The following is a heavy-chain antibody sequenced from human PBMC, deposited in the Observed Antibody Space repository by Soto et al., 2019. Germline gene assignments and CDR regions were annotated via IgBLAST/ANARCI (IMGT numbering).Heavy chain of an antibody. CDR2: IWYDGSNK. D-gene: IGHD2-15*01. CDR3: AREGTYCSGGSCYPHFDS. CDR1: GFTFSSYG. J-gene: IGHJ4*02. V-gene: IGHV3-33*01. Sequence: QVQLVESGGGVVQPGRSLRLSCAASGFTFSSYGMHWVRQAPGKGLEWVAVIWYDGSNKYYADSVKGRFTISRDNSKNKLYLQMNSLRAEDTAVYYCAREGTYCSGGSCYPHFDSWGQGTLVTVSS.